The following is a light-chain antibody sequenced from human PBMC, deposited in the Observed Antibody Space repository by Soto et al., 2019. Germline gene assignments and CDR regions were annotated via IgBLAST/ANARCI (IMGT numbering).Light chain of an antibody. CDR2: DVS. V-gene: IGLV2-14*01. CDR3: SSYPRSSTVV. Sequence: QSALTQPASVSGSPGQSITISCTGTSIDVGGYNYFSWYQQHPGKAPKLMIYDVSNRPSGVSNRFSGSKSGNTASLTISGLQAEDEADYYCSSYPRSSTVVFGGGTQRTVL. CDR1: SIDVGGYNY. J-gene: IGLJ2*01.